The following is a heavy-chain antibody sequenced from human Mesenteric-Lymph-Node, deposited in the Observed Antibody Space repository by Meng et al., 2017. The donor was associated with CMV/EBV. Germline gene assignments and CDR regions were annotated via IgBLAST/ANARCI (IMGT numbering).Heavy chain of an antibody. CDR2: IYYSGST. V-gene: IGHV4-61*01. J-gene: IGHJ5*01. Sequence: SETLSLTCTVSGGSVSSGSYYWSWIRQPPGKGLEWIGYIYYSGSTNYNPSLKSRVTISVDTSKNQFSLKLTSVTAADTAVYYCARVVTIFGVVTDSWGQGTLVTVSS. CDR1: GGSVSSGSYY. CDR3: ARVVTIFGVVTDS. D-gene: IGHD3-3*01.